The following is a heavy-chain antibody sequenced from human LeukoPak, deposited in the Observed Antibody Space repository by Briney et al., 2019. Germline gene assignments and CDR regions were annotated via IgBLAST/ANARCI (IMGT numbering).Heavy chain of an antibody. J-gene: IGHJ4*02. CDR1: GFTFSSYG. Sequence: GGSLRLSCAASGFTFSSYGMHWVRQAPGKGLEWVAVMSYDGSNKYYADSVKGRFTISRDNSKNTLYLQMNSLRAEDTAVYYCANRGYSYGGYYFDYWGQGTLVTVSS. CDR2: MSYDGSNK. D-gene: IGHD5-18*01. V-gene: IGHV3-30*18. CDR3: ANRGYSYGGYYFDY.